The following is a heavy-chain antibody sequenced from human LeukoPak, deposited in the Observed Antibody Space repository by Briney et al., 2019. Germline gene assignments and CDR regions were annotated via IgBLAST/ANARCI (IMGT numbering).Heavy chain of an antibody. CDR1: GFNFNNSA. D-gene: IGHD2-8*02. Sequence: PGGSLRLSCAASGFNFNNSAMTWGRQAPGKGLEWLSVISGSGGHIYYADSVQGRFTISRDASKSTLYLQMNSLRVEDTALYFCARVFDYVELVVVVTGGWFDPWGQGTQVTVSS. J-gene: IGHJ5*02. V-gene: IGHV3-23*01. CDR3: ARVFDYVELVVVVTGGWFDP. CDR2: ISGSGGHI.